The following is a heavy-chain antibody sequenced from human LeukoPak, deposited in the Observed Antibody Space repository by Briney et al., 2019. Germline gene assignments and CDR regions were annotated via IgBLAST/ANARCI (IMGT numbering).Heavy chain of an antibody. D-gene: IGHD2-15*01. V-gene: IGHV1-18*01. CDR1: GYTFTSYG. CDR3: ARVTVLGYCSGGSCYWGWFDP. J-gene: IGHJ5*02. CDR2: ISAYNGNT. Sequence: ASVKVSCTASGYTFTSYGISWVRQAPGHGLEWMGWISAYNGNTNYAQKLQGRVTMTTDTSTSTAYMELRSLRSDDTAVYYCARVTVLGYCSGGSCYWGWFDPWGQGTLVTVSS.